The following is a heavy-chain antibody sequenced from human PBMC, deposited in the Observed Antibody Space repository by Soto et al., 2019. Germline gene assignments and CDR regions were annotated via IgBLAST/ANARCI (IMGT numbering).Heavy chain of an antibody. CDR1: GFTFSSYA. D-gene: IGHD6-6*01. J-gene: IGHJ4*02. V-gene: IGHV3-23*01. CDR3: AKVKQLVSGALDY. Sequence: GGSLRLSCAASGFTFSSYAMSWVRQAPGKGLEWDSAISGSGGSTYYADSVKGRFTISRDNSKNTLYLQMNSLRAEDTAVYYCAKVKQLVSGALDYWGQGTLVTVSS. CDR2: ISGSGGST.